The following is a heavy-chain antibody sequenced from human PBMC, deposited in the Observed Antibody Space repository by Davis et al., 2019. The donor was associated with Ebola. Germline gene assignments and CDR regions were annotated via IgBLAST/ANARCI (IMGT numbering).Heavy chain of an antibody. V-gene: IGHV4-59*01. CDR1: GGSISSYY. Sequence: PGGSLRLSCTVSGGSISSYYWSWIRQPPGKGLEWIGYIYYSGSTNYNPSLKSRVTISVDTSKNQFSLKLSSVTAADTAVYYCAGIGEPTYSRFEIDYWGQGTLVTVSS. CDR2: IYYSGST. D-gene: IGHD3-10*01. CDR3: AGIGEPTYSRFEIDY. J-gene: IGHJ4*02.